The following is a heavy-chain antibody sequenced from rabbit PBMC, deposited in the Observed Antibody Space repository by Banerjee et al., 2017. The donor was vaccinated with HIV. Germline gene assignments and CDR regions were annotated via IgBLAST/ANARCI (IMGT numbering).Heavy chain of an antibody. Sequence: QEQLVESGGGLVKPEGSLTLTCKASGFSFSSSYWICWVRQAPGKGLELIGCIYTGDTGTTWYASWVNGRFTTSKTSSTTVTLQMTSLTAADTATYFCARDLAGVIGWNFNLWGPGTLVTVS. CDR3: ARDLAGVIGWNFNL. CDR2: IYTGDTGTT. V-gene: IGHV1S45*01. J-gene: IGHJ4*01. CDR1: GFSFSSSYW. D-gene: IGHD4-1*01.